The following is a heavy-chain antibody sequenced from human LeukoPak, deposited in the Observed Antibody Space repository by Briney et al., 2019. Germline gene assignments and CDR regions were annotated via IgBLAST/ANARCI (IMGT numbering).Heavy chain of an antibody. Sequence: GASVTVSCKVSGYTLTELSMHWVRQAPGKGLEWMGGFDPEDGETIYAQKFQGRVTMTEDTSTDTAYMELSSLRSEDTAVYYCATRPRYYYDSSGYPFDYWGQGTLVTVSS. J-gene: IGHJ4*02. CDR3: ATRPRYYYDSSGYPFDY. V-gene: IGHV1-24*01. CDR1: GYTLTELS. CDR2: FDPEDGET. D-gene: IGHD3-22*01.